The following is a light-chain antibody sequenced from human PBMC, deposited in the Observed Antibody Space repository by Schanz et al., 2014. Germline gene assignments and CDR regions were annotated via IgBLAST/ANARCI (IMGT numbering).Light chain of an antibody. V-gene: IGLV1-47*02. CDR2: SND. CDR1: SSNIGSNF. CDR3: ASWDDSLSGSYV. Sequence: QSVLTQPPSTSGTPGQRVTISCTGSSSNIGSNFVYWYQQLPGTAPKLLIFSNDQRPSGVPDRFSGSKSGASASLAISGLRSEDEAHYYCASWDDSLSGSYVFGTGTKLTVL. J-gene: IGLJ1*01.